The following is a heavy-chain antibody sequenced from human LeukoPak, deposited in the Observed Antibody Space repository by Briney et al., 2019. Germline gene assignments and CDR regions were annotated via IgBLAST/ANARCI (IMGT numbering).Heavy chain of an antibody. V-gene: IGHV1-2*02. CDR1: GYTFTGYY. J-gene: IGHJ5*02. CDR3: ARGGELAANWFDP. D-gene: IGHD1-26*01. Sequence: ASVKVSCKASGYTFTGYYMHWVRQAPGQGLEWMGWINPNSGGTNYAQKFQGRVTMTRDTTISTAYMELSRLRSDDTAVYYCARGGELAANWFDPWGQGTLVTVSS. CDR2: INPNSGGT.